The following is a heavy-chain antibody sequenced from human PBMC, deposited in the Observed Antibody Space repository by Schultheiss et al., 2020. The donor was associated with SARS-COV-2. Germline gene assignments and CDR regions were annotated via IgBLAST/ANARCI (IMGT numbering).Heavy chain of an antibody. D-gene: IGHD4-17*01. CDR3: ARDRGYGDYSVYFDY. CDR1: GGSISSYY. V-gene: IGHV4-59*01. Sequence: SETLSLTCTVSGGSISSYYWSWIRQPPGKGLEWIGSIYYSGSTYYNPSLKSRVTISVDTSKNQFSLKLSSVTAADTAVYYCARDRGYGDYSVYFDYWGQGTLVTVSS. CDR2: IYYSGST. J-gene: IGHJ4*02.